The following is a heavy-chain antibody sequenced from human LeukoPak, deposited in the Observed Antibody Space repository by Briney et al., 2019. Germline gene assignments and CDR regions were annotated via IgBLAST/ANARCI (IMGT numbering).Heavy chain of an antibody. CDR1: GGSTRSDY. CDR2: IYYSGNT. CDR3: ARVRYSSTWFVDY. V-gene: IGHV4-59*01. D-gene: IGHD6-13*01. J-gene: IGHJ4*02. Sequence: SETLSLTCTVSGGSTRSDYWGWVRQPPGRGLEWIGYIYYSGNTNYNPSLKSRVTISLDTSRNLFSLKLKSVTAADTAVYYCARVRYSSTWFVDYWGQGAPVTVSS.